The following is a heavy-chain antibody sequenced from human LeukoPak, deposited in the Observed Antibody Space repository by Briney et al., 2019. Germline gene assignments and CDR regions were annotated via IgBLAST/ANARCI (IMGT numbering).Heavy chain of an antibody. V-gene: IGHV1-46*01. CDR2: INPSGGST. D-gene: IGHD5-12*01. CDR1: GYSFTGYY. CDR3: ARADSGYDPDFDY. J-gene: IGHJ4*02. Sequence: ASVKVSCKASGYSFTGYYIHWVRQAPGQGLEWMGIINPSGGSTSYAQKFQGRVTMTRDMSTSTVYMELSSLRSEDTAVYYCARADSGYDPDFDYWGQGTLVTVSS.